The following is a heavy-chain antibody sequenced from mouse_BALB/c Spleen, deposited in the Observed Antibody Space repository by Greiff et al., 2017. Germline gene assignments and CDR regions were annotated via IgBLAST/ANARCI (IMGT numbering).Heavy chain of an antibody. J-gene: IGHJ3*01. CDR1: GYSITSDYA. D-gene: IGHD1-1*01. CDR2: ISYSGST. V-gene: IGHV3-2*02. CDR3: ARESFGGGYYYGSSWD. Sequence: EVKLMESGPGLVKPSQSLSLTCTVTGYSITSDYAWNWIRQFPGNKLEWMGYISYSGSTSYNPSLKSRISITRDTSKNQFFLQLNSVTTEDTATYYCARESFGGGYYYGSSWDWGQGTLVTVSA.